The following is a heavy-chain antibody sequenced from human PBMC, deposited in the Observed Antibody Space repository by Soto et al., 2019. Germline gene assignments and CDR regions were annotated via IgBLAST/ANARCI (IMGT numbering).Heavy chain of an antibody. CDR2: IKGDGSEK. CDR1: GFTFSNFW. Sequence: EVRLVESGGGLVQPGGSLRLSCVGSGFTFSNFWMSWVRQAPGKGLEWVANIKGDGSEKRYADSVKGRLTISRDNAKNSVSLQMNSLRLEDTALYYCGRDEVRNGVGVWGPGTTVIVSS. V-gene: IGHV3-7*01. J-gene: IGHJ6*02. CDR3: GRDEVRNGVGV.